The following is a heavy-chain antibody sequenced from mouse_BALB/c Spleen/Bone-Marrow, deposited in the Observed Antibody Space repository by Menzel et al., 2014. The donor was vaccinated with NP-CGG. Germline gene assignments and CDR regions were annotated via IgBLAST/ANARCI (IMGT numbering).Heavy chain of an antibody. CDR3: ASYVYGYYFDY. CDR2: IDPANGNT. V-gene: IGHV14-3*02. Sequence: EVKLKESGAELVKPGASVKLSCTASGFNIKDTYMHWVKQRPEQGLEWIGRIDPANGNTKYDPKFQGKATITADTSSNTAYLQLSSLTSEDTAVYYCASYVYGYYFDYWGQGTTLTVSS. CDR1: GFNIKDTY. J-gene: IGHJ2*01. D-gene: IGHD2-2*01.